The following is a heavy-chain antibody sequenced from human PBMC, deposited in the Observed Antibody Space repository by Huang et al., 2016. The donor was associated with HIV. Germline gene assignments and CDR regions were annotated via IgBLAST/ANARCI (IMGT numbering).Heavy chain of an antibody. CDR2: ISYDGRSD. J-gene: IGHJ5*02. CDR3: AKESRWFSDFDQ. V-gene: IGHV3-30*18. Sequence: QVQLVESGGGVVQPGTSLRLSCAASGFIFSNFGMHWVRQAPSKGLEGVAVISYDGRSDRYSDSVKGRFTIARDNDKNTLSLEMNRLRHDDTAVYYCAKESRWFSDFDQWGQGTLVTVSS. D-gene: IGHD2-15*01. CDR1: GFIFSNFG.